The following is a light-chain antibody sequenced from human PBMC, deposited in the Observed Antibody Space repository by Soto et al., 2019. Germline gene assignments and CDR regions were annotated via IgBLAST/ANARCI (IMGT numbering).Light chain of an antibody. CDR1: QSVSRSY. CDR2: GAS. V-gene: IGKV3-20*01. CDR3: QQYGSSLFT. Sequence: IVLTQSPGTLSLSPGERATLSCRASQSVSRSYLAWYQQKPGQAPRLLIYGASGRATGIPDRFSGSGSGTDFTLTISRLEPEDFAVYYCQQYGSSLFTFGPGTKVDFK. J-gene: IGKJ3*01.